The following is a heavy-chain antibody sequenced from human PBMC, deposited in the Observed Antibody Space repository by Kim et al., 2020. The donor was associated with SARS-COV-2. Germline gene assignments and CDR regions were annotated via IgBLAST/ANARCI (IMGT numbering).Heavy chain of an antibody. D-gene: IGHD3-3*01. CDR1: RGRISSSGSY. J-gene: IGHJ4*01. V-gene: IGHV4-31*03. Sequence: SETLSLTCTLTRGRISSSGSYSRSRCNHPGKGPPSSGSNYYSSTTYYTPSLMSRVPISVDTTKNQFSLQLTHVTAADTAVHYCDRGHITIFGELHVFDY. CDR3: DRGHITIFGELHVFDY. CDR2: NYYSSTT.